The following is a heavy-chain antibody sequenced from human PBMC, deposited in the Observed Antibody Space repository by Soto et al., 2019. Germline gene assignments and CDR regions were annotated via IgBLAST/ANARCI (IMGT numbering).Heavy chain of an antibody. J-gene: IGHJ2*01. Sequence: SETLSHTCAVYGGSFSSSSYYWGWIRQPPGKGLEWIGSIYYSGSTYYNPSLKSRVTISVDTSKNQFSLKLSSVTAADTAVYYCARLGSGGSESDYWYFDLWGRGTLVTVSS. D-gene: IGHD3-10*01. CDR3: ARLGSGGSESDYWYFDL. V-gene: IGHV4-39*01. CDR2: IYYSGST. CDR1: GGSFSSSSYY.